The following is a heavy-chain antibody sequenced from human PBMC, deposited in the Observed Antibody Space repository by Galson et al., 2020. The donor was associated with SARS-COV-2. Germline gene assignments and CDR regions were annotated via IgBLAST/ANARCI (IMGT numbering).Heavy chain of an antibody. CDR2: ISYDGSNK. CDR1: GITFSSSA. Sequence: GESQKISCAASGITFSSSAMHWVRQAPGKGQERVAVISYDGSNKYYADSVKSRFTISSDNSKNTLYLQMNSLRAEDTAAYYCARDHDYDILTGYSSGFDYWGQGTLVTVSS. CDR3: ARDHDYDILTGYSSGFDY. D-gene: IGHD3-9*01. J-gene: IGHJ4*02. V-gene: IGHV3-30-3*01.